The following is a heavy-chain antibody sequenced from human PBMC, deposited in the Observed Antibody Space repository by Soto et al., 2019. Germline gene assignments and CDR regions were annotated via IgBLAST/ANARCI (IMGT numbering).Heavy chain of an antibody. J-gene: IGHJ3*02. CDR2: IIPILGIA. CDR1: GGTFSSYT. CDR3: ARDSNEKLRFLEWLSDAFDI. D-gene: IGHD3-3*01. V-gene: IGHV1-69*04. Sequence: ASVKVSCKASGGTFSSYTISWVRQAPGQGLEWMGRIIPILGIANYAQKFQGRVTITADKSTSTAYMELSSLRSEDTAVYYCARDSNEKLRFLEWLSDAFDIWGQGTMVTVSS.